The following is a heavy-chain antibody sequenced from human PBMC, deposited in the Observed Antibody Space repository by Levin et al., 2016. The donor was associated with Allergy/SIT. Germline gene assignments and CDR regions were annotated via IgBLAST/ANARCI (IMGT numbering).Heavy chain of an antibody. D-gene: IGHD3-10*01. Sequence: WIRQPPGKGLEWVSSISTSGSGRYYAEFVKGRFTISRDNSKNTLYLHMDSLRFDDTAVYYCAKVLRGFTCVDRWGQGTPVTVSS. V-gene: IGHV3-23*01. CDR2: ISTSGSGR. CDR3: AKVLRGFTCVDR. J-gene: IGHJ5*02.